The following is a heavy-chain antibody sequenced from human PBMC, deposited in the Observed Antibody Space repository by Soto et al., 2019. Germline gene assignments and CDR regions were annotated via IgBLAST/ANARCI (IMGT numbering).Heavy chain of an antibody. CDR2: IYYSGST. V-gene: IGHV4-59*08. D-gene: IGHD4-17*01. CDR1: GGSISSYY. J-gene: IGHJ4*02. CDR3: ASRLMTSGATPFDN. Sequence: SETLPLTWTVSGGSISSYYWSWIRQPPGKGLEWIGYIYYSGSTNYNPSLKSRVTISVDTSNNQFSLRLGSVTAADTAVYFCASRLMTSGATPFDNWGQGSPVTVSS.